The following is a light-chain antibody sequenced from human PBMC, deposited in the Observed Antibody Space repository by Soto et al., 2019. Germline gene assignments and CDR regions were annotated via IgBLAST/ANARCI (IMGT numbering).Light chain of an antibody. CDR3: QQLNNPPST. J-gene: IGKJ4*01. CDR1: QKMISF. CDR2: AAS. Sequence: HFAQLPARLSSSPGYRVSLTCRASQKMISFLAWYQQKPGKAPKLLIYAASSLQSGVPSRFSGSGSGTDFTLTISSLQPEDFATYYCQQLNNPPSTFGGGTKADIK. V-gene: IGKV1-9*01.